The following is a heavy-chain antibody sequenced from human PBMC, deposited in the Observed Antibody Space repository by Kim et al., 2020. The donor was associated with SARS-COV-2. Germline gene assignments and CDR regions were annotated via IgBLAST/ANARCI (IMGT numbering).Heavy chain of an antibody. CDR3: AREGEDSSGYYYGY. V-gene: IGHV4-59*01. Sequence: PSLKSGVTISVDTSKNQFSLKLSSVTAADTAVYYCAREGEDSSGYYYGYWGQGTLVTVSS. D-gene: IGHD3-22*01. J-gene: IGHJ4*02.